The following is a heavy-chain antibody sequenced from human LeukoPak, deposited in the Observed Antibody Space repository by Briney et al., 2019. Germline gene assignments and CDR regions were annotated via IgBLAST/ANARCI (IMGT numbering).Heavy chain of an antibody. CDR2: IYYSGST. CDR1: GGSISSSSYY. J-gene: IGHJ5*02. D-gene: IGHD3-22*01. Sequence: SETLSLTCTVSGGSISSSSYYWGWIRQPPGKGLEWIGSIYYSGSTYYNPSLKSRVTISVDTSKNQFSLKLSSVTAADTAVYYCARRRGPEYYYDSSGYYYAKGDWFDPWGQGTLVTVSS. CDR3: ARRRGPEYYYDSSGYYYAKGDWFDP. V-gene: IGHV4-39*01.